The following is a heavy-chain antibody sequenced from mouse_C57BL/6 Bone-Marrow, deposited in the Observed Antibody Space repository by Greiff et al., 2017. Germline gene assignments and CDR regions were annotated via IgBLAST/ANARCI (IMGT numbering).Heavy chain of an antibody. CDR1: GFTFSSYA. D-gene: IGHD2-4*01. J-gene: IGHJ3*01. CDR3: TRPTFYDYAAV. CDR2: ISSGGDYI. Sequence: EVNVVESGEGLVKPGGSLKLSCAASGFTFSSYAMSWVRQTPEKRLEWVAYISSGGDYIYYADTVKGRFTISRDNARNTLYLQMSSLKSEDTAMYYCTRPTFYDYAAVWGQGTLVTVSA. V-gene: IGHV5-9-1*02.